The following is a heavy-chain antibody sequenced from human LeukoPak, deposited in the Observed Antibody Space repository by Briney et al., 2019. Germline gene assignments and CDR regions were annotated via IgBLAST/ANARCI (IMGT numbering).Heavy chain of an antibody. CDR3: ASSRSGLLLGMDV. V-gene: IGHV3-48*03. CDR1: GFTFSSYE. D-gene: IGHD1-26*01. CDR2: ISGSGSTI. Sequence: PGGSLRLSCAASGFTFSSYEMNWVRQAPGKGLEWVSYISGSGSTIYYADSVKGRFIISRDNAKNSLYLQMNSLRAEDTAVYYCASSRSGLLLGMDVWGQGTTVTVSS. J-gene: IGHJ6*02.